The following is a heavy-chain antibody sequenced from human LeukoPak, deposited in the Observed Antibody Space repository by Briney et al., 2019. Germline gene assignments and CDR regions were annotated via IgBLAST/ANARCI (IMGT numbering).Heavy chain of an antibody. V-gene: IGHV3-48*01. CDR1: GFSFSSYS. J-gene: IGHJ4*02. CDR2: ISGSGNAK. CDR3: ARDYVYAFDY. D-gene: IGHD2/OR15-2a*01. Sequence: GRCLRLSCAASGFSFSSYSMNWVRQAPGKGLEWVSYISGSGNAKHYTDSVKGRFTISRDNAKNALYLQMNSLRAEDTAVYFCARDYVYAFDYWGQGTLVTVSS.